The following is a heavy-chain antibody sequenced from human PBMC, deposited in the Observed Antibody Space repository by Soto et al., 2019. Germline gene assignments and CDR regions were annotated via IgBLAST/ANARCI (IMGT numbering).Heavy chain of an antibody. CDR2: IWYDGSNK. CDR1: GFTFSSYG. D-gene: IGHD3-22*01. CDR3: ARDVNHPYYYDSSGYNFDY. Sequence: VQLVESGGGVVQPGRSLRLSCAASGFTFSSYGMHWVRQAPGKGLEWVAVIWYDGSNKYYADSVKGRFTISRDNSKNTLYLQMNSLRAEDTAVYYCARDVNHPYYYDSSGYNFDYWGQGTLVTVSS. J-gene: IGHJ4*02. V-gene: IGHV3-33*01.